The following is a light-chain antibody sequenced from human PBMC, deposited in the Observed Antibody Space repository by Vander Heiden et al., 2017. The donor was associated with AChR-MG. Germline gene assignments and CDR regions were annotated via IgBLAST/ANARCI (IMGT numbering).Light chain of an antibody. Sequence: QSVLTQPPSASGTPGQRVTIPCSGSSPNIGSNTVNWYQQLPGTAPKLLIYSNNQRPSGVPDRFSGSKSGTSASLAISGLQSEDEADYYCAPWDDNLNGPVFGAGTKVTVL. CDR1: SPNIGSNT. CDR2: SNN. J-gene: IGLJ1*01. CDR3: APWDDNLNGPV. V-gene: IGLV1-44*01.